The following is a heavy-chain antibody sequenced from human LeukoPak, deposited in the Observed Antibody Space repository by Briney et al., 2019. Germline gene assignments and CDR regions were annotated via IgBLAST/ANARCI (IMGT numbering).Heavy chain of an antibody. J-gene: IGHJ4*02. Sequence: PGGSLRLSCAASGFTFSGSWMAWVRQAPGKGLEWVANINQDARTKHYVDSVKGRFTISRDNAKNSLYLQMNSLRVEDTAVYYCARDVGGNLDYWGQGTLVTVSS. D-gene: IGHD4-23*01. CDR3: ARDVGGNLDY. CDR2: INQDARTK. V-gene: IGHV3-7*01. CDR1: GFTFSGSW.